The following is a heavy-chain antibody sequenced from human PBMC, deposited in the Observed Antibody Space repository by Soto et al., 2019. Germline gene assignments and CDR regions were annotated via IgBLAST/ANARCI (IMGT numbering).Heavy chain of an antibody. D-gene: IGHD2-2*03. CDR2: AYYTSEWNI. Sequence: PSQTHSLTXAISGDSVSSNSAAWNWYRHSPSRGLEWLGRAYYTSEWNIDYGISVKSRITINPDTSKNQFSLQLNSVTPEDTGVYYCVRGWMLHGMDVWGQGTTVTVSS. CDR3: VRGWMLHGMDV. J-gene: IGHJ6*02. CDR1: GDSVSSNSAA. V-gene: IGHV6-1*01.